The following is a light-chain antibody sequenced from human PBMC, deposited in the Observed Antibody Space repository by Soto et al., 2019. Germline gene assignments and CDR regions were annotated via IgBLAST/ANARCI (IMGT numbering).Light chain of an antibody. CDR1: QDINIY. CDR3: QQYYSYPDT. CDR2: AAS. V-gene: IGKV1-8*01. J-gene: IGKJ5*01. Sequence: IQMTQSPSSLFASVGDRVTITCQATQDINIYLAWYQQKPGKAPKLLIYAASTLQSGVPSRFSGSGSGTDFTLTISCLQSEDFATYYCQQYYSYPDTFGQGTRLEIK.